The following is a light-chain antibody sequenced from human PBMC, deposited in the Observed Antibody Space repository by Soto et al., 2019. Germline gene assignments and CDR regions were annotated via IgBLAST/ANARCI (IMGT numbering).Light chain of an antibody. J-gene: IGLJ2*01. CDR1: SSDVGGYNY. CDR3: CSYAGSYTVV. CDR2: DVS. Sequence: QSVLTQPRSVSGSPGQSVTISCTGTSSDVGGYNYVSWYQQHPGKAPKLMIYDVSKRPSGVPDRFSGSKSGNTASLTISGLQAEDEGDYYCCSYAGSYTVVFGGGTKLTVL. V-gene: IGLV2-11*01.